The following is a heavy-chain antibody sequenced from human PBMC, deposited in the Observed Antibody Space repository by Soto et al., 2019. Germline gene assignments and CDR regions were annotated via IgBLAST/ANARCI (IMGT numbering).Heavy chain of an antibody. J-gene: IGHJ4*02. V-gene: IGHV4-31*03. CDR3: ARDTPRGYSYGSFDY. CDR2: IYYSGST. D-gene: IGHD5-18*01. Sequence: PSETLSLTCTVSCGSISSGGYYWSWIRQHPGKGLEWIGYIYYSGSTYYNPSLKSRVTISVDTSKNQFSLKLSSVTAADTAVYYCARDTPRGYSYGSFDYWGQGTLVTAPQ. CDR1: CGSISSGGYY.